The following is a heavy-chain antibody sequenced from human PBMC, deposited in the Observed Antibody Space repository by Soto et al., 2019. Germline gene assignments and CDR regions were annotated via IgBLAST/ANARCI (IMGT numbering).Heavy chain of an antibody. D-gene: IGHD3-10*02. CDR3: ASGDGFMF. Sequence: EVQLVESGGGLVQPGGSLRLSCAASGFTFSPYGMSWVRQAPGKGLEWVANIKQDGSEKYYVDSVKGRFTISRDNAKNSLYLQMNSLRVEDTAVYYCASGDGFMFWGQGTLVIVSS. V-gene: IGHV3-7*02. CDR2: IKQDGSEK. J-gene: IGHJ4*02. CDR1: GFTFSPYG.